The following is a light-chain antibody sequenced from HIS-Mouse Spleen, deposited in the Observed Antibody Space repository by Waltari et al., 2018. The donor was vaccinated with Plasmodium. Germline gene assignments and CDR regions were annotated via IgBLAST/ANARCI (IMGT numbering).Light chain of an antibody. CDR2: DAS. CDR1: QDISNY. Sequence: DIQMTQSPSSLSASVGDRVTITCQAIQDISNYLYWYQQKPGKAPKLLIYDASNLETGVPSRFSGSGSGTDFTFTISSLQPEDIATYYCQQYDNLPPLFTFGPGTKVDIK. J-gene: IGKJ3*01. CDR3: QQYDNLPPLFT. V-gene: IGKV1-33*01.